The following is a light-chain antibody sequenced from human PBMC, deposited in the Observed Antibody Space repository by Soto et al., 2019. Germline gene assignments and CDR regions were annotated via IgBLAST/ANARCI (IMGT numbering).Light chain of an antibody. J-gene: IGKJ4*01. Sequence: EIVLTQSPGTLSLSPGERATLSCRASQSVTSSYLAWYQQKPGQAPRLLIYGASSRATGIPDRFSGSGSGTEFTLTLSRLEPEDFAVYYCQQYGSSPPLSFGGGTEVEIK. CDR1: QSVTSSY. V-gene: IGKV3-20*01. CDR3: QQYGSSPPLS. CDR2: GAS.